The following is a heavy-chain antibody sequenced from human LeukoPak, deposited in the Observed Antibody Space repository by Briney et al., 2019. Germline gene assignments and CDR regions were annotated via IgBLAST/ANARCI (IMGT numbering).Heavy chain of an antibody. Sequence: GGSLRLSCAASGFTFSTYAMHWVRQAPGKGLEYLSAISSSGASTYYANSVKGRFTISRDNSKNTLYLQMGSLRAEDMAVYYCARDQSMTTVTTCDYWGQGTLVTISS. D-gene: IGHD4-17*01. CDR3: ARDQSMTTVTTCDY. CDR2: ISSSGAST. J-gene: IGHJ4*02. CDR1: GFTFSTYA. V-gene: IGHV3-64*01.